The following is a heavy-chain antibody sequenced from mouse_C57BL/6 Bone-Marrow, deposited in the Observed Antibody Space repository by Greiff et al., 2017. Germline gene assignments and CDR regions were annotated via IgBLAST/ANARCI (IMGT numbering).Heavy chain of an antibody. CDR1: GFNIKDDY. J-gene: IGHJ2*01. D-gene: IGHD2-14*01. Sequence: VQLKQSGAELVRPGASLKLSCTASGFNIKDDYMHWVKQRPEQGLEWIGWIDPENGDTEYASKFQGKATITADTSSNTAYLQLSSLTSEDTAVYYCTRGVLTDYWGQGTTLTVSS. CDR2: IDPENGDT. CDR3: TRGVLTDY. V-gene: IGHV14-4*01.